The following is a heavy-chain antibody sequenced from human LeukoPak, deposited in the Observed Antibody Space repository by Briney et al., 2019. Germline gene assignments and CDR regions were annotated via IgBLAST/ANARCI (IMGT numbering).Heavy chain of an antibody. J-gene: IGHJ6*02. Sequence: SETLSLTCTVSGGSISSSSYYWGWIRQPPGKGLEWIGSMYYSGSTYYHPSLKSRVTISVDTSKNQFSLKLSSVTAADTAVYYCARPLFPSYSSSWYVPYGMDVWGQGTTVTVSS. V-gene: IGHV4-39*01. CDR1: GGSISSSSYY. CDR2: MYYSGST. CDR3: ARPLFPSYSSSWYVPYGMDV. D-gene: IGHD6-13*01.